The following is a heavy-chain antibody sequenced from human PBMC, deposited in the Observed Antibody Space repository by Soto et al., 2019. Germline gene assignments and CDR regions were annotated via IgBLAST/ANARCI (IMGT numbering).Heavy chain of an antibody. CDR1: GYTFTSYY. J-gene: IGHJ5*02. CDR2: INPSGGST. D-gene: IGHD6-6*01. CDR3: ARSDISSADWFDP. Sequence: ASVKVSCKASGYTFTSYYMHWVRQAPGQGLEWMGIINPSGGSTSYAQKFQGRVTITRDTSASTAYMELSSLRPEDTAVYYCARSDISSADWFDPWGQGTLVTVSS. V-gene: IGHV1-46*01.